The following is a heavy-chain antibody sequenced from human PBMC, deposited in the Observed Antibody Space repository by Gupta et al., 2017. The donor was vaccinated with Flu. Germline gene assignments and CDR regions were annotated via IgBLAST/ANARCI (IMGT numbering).Heavy chain of an antibody. Sequence: HVPLQASGPGLVTPSQTLPLSRPLSCCSLSSGGPYWSWIRQHPGKGLEWIGNIYYSGSTNYNPSLKSRVSISLDTSKTHFSLELSSVTDADTAVYFCARAAVTTWGVVGWFDPWGQGTPVTVSS. CDR3: ARAAVTTWGVVGWFDP. J-gene: IGHJ5*02. CDR1: CCSLSSGGPY. V-gene: IGHV4-31*03. D-gene: IGHD4-17*01. CDR2: IYYSGST.